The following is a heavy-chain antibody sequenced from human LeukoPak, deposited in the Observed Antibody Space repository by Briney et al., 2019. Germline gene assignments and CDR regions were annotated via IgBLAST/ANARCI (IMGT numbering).Heavy chain of an antibody. CDR1: GGSISSYY. CDR2: IYYSGNT. D-gene: IGHD1-26*01. CDR3: ARDTESGSYSY. Sequence: PSETLSLTCTVSGGSISSYYWSWIRQPPGKGLEWIGYIYYSGNTNYNPSLKSRVTISVDTSKNQFSLKLSSVTAADTAVYYCARDTESGSYSYWGQGTLVTVSS. J-gene: IGHJ4*02. V-gene: IGHV4-59*01.